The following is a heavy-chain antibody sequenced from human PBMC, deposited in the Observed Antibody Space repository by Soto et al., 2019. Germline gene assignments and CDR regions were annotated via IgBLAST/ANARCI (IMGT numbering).Heavy chain of an antibody. Sequence: SETLSRTCTVSGGSISYYYWGWIRQPPGKGLEWIGSIYYSGNTHYNPSLKSRVTISVDTSMNQFSLNLDSVTAVDSAVYYCVRGGYVHAFDYWGHGALVTVSS. CDR2: IYYSGNT. CDR3: VRGGYVHAFDY. CDR1: GGSISYYY. J-gene: IGHJ4*01. V-gene: IGHV4-59*01. D-gene: IGHD5-12*01.